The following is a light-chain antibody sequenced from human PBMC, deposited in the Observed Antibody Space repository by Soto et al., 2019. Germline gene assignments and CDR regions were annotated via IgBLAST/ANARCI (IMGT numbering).Light chain of an antibody. CDR2: RNN. V-gene: IGLV1-47*01. CDR3: AAWDDSLSVLVV. J-gene: IGLJ2*01. Sequence: QSVLTQPPSASGTPGQRVTISCSGSSSNIGSNYVYWYQQLPGTAPKLLIYRNNQRPSGVPDRFSGSKSGTSASLAISGLRSEDEADYHCAAWDDSLSVLVVFGGGTKLTVL. CDR1: SSNIGSNY.